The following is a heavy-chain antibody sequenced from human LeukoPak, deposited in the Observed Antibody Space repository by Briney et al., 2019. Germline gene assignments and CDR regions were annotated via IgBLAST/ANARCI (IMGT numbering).Heavy chain of an antibody. V-gene: IGHV3-21*01. CDR1: GFTFSSYS. J-gene: IGHJ6*02. Sequence: GGSLRLSCAASGFTFSSYSMNWVRQAPGKGLEWVSSISSSSSYIYYADSVKGRFTISRDNAKNSLYLRMNSLRAEDTAVYYCARDRSYSNSMDVWGQGTTVTVSS. CDR2: ISSSSSYI. CDR3: ARDRSYSNSMDV. D-gene: IGHD4-11*01.